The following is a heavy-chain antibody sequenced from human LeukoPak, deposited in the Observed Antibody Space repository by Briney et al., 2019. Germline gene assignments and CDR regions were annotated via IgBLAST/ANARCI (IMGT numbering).Heavy chain of an antibody. V-gene: IGHV4-59*06. CDR1: GFTVSSNY. J-gene: IGHJ4*02. CDR2: IYYSGDT. CDR3: ARVAAATTNPRFDY. Sequence: PGGSLRLSCAASGFTVSSNYMSWIRQPPGKGLEWIGYIYYSGDTYYNPSLRSRVTISVDTSKNQFSLKVSSVTAADTAVYYCARVAAATTNPRFDYWGPGTLVTVSS. D-gene: IGHD5-24*01.